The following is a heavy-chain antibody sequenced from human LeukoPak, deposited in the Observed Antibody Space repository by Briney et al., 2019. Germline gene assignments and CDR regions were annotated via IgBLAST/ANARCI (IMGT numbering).Heavy chain of an antibody. Sequence: PLETLSLTCTVSGGSLNSYYWSWIRKPPGKGLEWIGYIHSSGSTNYNPSLKSRVTISVDTSKNQVSLKLRSLTAADTAVYYCARDGRGYLRFDYWGQGTLVTVSS. CDR2: IHSSGST. V-gene: IGHV4-59*01. J-gene: IGHJ4*02. D-gene: IGHD1-26*01. CDR3: ARDGRGYLRFDY. CDR1: GGSLNSYY.